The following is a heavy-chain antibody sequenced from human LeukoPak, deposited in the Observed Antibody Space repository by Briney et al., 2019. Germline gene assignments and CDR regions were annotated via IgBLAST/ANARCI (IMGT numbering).Heavy chain of an antibody. J-gene: IGHJ5*02. Sequence: GESLKISCKASGYSFTSYWIAWVRQMPGKGLEWMGIIYPGDSDTRYSPSFQGQVTISADKSISTAYLQWSSLKASDTAMYYCARPRDGYNSWFDPWGQGTLVTVSS. CDR1: GYSFTSYW. D-gene: IGHD5-24*01. CDR3: ARPRDGYNSWFDP. CDR2: IYPGDSDT. V-gene: IGHV5-51*01.